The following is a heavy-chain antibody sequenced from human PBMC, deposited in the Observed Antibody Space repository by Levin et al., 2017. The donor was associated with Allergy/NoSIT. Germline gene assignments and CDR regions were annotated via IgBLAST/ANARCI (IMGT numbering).Heavy chain of an antibody. V-gene: IGHV4-59*08. Sequence: SETLSLTCTVSGGSISSYYWSWIRQPPGKGLEWIGYIYYSGSTNYNPSIKSRVTISVDTSKNQFSLKLSSVTAADTAVYYCARGRGKGDYDWFDPWGQGTLVTVSS. J-gene: IGHJ5*02. D-gene: IGHD4-17*01. CDR1: GGSISSYY. CDR3: ARGRGKGDYDWFDP. CDR2: IYYSGST.